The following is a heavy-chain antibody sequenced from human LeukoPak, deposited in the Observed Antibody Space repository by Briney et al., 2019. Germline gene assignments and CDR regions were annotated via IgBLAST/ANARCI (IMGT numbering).Heavy chain of an antibody. CDR3: ARTVVVVVPAAMVFDY. V-gene: IGHV4-30-4*08. J-gene: IGHJ4*02. CDR1: GGSISSGDYY. Sequence: SETLSLTRTVSGGSISSGDYYWRWIRQPPGKGLEWIGYIYYGGSTYYNPSLKSRVTISVDTSKNQFSLKLSSVTAADTAVYYCARTVVVVVPAAMVFDYWGQGTLVTVSS. CDR2: IYYGGST. D-gene: IGHD2-2*01.